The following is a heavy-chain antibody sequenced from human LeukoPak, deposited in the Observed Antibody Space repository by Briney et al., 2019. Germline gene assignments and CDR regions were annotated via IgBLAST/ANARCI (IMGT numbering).Heavy chain of an antibody. Sequence: GGSLRLSCAASGFTFSSYSMNWVRQAPGKGLEWVSSISSSSSYIYYADSVKGRFTISRDNAKNSLYLQMNSLRAEDTAVYYCARATYDFWSGYYGHYYYGMDVWGQGTTVTVS. CDR1: GFTFSSYS. J-gene: IGHJ6*02. CDR2: ISSSSSYI. V-gene: IGHV3-21*01. CDR3: ARATYDFWSGYYGHYYYGMDV. D-gene: IGHD3-3*01.